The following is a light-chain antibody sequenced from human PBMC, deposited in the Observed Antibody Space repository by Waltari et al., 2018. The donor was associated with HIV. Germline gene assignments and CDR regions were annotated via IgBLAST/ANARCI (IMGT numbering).Light chain of an antibody. CDR1: SSNIGSNP. V-gene: IGLV1-44*01. CDR2: TNI. CDR3: AVWDDSLRSVL. Sequence: QSVLTQPPSASGTPGQRVNISCSGGSSNIGSNPVNWYRQFPGEAPKLLIYTNIQRPSGVPDRFSGSKSGTSASLAISGLQSEDEADFYRAVWDDSLRSVLFGGGTRLTVL. J-gene: IGLJ3*02.